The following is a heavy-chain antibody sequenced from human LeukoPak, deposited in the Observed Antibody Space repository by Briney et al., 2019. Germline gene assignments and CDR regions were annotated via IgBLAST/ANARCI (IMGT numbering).Heavy chain of an antibody. Sequence: ASVKVSCKASGYTFTCYYMHWVRQAPGQGREGRGWSNPNSGGTNYAQKFQGRVTMTRDTSISTAYMELSRLRSDDTAVYYCARGLERGQFDYWGQGTLVTVSS. CDR1: GYTFTCYY. V-gene: IGHV1-2*02. CDR3: ARGLERGQFDY. D-gene: IGHD1-1*01. J-gene: IGHJ4*02. CDR2: SNPNSGGT.